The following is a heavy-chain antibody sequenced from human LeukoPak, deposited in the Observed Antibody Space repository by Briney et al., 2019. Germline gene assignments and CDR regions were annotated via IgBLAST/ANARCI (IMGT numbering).Heavy chain of an antibody. Sequence: ASVKVSCKASGYTFTGYYMHWVRQAPGQGLEWMGWINPNSGGTNYPQKFQGRVTMTRDTSISTAYMELSRLRSDDTAVYYCARDYCGGDCYSYYFDYWGQGTLVTVSS. CDR3: ARDYCGGDCYSYYFDY. D-gene: IGHD2-21*02. CDR1: GYTFTGYY. CDR2: INPNSGGT. J-gene: IGHJ4*02. V-gene: IGHV1-2*02.